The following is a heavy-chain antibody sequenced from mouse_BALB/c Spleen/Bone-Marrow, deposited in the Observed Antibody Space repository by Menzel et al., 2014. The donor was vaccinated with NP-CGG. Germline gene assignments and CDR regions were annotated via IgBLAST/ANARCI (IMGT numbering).Heavy chain of an antibody. J-gene: IGHJ4*01. CDR1: GFSLTSYG. D-gene: IGHD2-10*02. Sequence: VMLVESGPGLVAPSQSLSITCTVSGFSLTSYGVSWVRQPPGKGLEWLGVIWGDGSTNYHSALISRLSISKDNSKSXVILKLNSLQTDDTATYQCAKGEYGKRYYVMDYWGQGTSVTVSS. CDR2: IWGDGST. V-gene: IGHV2-3*01. CDR3: AKGEYGKRYYVMDY.